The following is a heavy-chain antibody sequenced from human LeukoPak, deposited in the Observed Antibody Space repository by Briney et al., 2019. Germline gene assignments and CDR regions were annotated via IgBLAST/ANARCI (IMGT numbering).Heavy chain of an antibody. CDR3: ARVGRIAAAGTYVSGLGYSYYGMDV. D-gene: IGHD6-13*01. Sequence: SETLSLTCTVSGGSISSYYWSWIRQPPGKGLEWIGYIYYSWSTNYNPSLKSRVTISVDTSKNQFSPKLSSVTAAATAVYYCARVGRIAAAGTYVSGLGYSYYGMDVWGQGTTVTVSS. V-gene: IGHV4-59*01. J-gene: IGHJ6*02. CDR2: IYYSWST. CDR1: GGSISSYY.